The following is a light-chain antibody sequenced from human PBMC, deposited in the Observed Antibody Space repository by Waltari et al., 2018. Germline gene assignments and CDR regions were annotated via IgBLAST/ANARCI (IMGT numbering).Light chain of an antibody. CDR3: QQYYESPLT. CDR1: LDTYKNNEH. Sequence: LDTYKNNEHLAWYQQKPGQPLKLLIYWASTRESGVPDRFSGGGSGTEFTLTIRSVQAEDAAVYYCQQYYESPLTFGQGTKVEI. J-gene: IGKJ1*01. CDR2: WAS. V-gene: IGKV4-1*01.